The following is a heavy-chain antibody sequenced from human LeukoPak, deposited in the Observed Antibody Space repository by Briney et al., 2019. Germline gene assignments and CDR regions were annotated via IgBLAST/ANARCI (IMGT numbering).Heavy chain of an antibody. D-gene: IGHD5-12*01. V-gene: IGHV1-18*01. CDR3: ARDTIVATTSENWFDP. CDR1: GGTFSSYA. J-gene: IGHJ5*02. CDR2: ISAYNGNT. Sequence: ASVKVSCKASGGTFSSYAISWVRQAPGQGLEWMGWISAYNGNTNYAQKLQGRVTMTTDTSTSTAYMELRSLRSDDTAVYYCARDTIVATTSENWFDPWGQGTLVTVSS.